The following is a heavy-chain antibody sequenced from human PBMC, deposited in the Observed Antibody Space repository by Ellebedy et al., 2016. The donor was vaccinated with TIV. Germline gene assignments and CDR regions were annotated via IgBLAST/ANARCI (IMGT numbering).Heavy chain of an antibody. CDR2: IYTDGGT. V-gene: IGHV3-66*01. J-gene: IGHJ2*01. Sequence: PGGSLRLSCAASGFTVSYNYMSWVRQAPGKGLEWVSLIYTDGGTYYADSVKGRFTISGDNSENTLYLQMNSLRPEDTAVYYCARASFYDVDLSGWYFDLWGRGTLVTVSS. CDR1: GFTVSYNY. CDR3: ARASFYDVDLSGWYFDL. D-gene: IGHD3-10*02.